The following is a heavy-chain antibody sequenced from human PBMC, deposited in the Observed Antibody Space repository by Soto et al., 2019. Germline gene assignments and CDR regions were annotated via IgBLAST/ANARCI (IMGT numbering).Heavy chain of an antibody. V-gene: IGHV1-46*01. D-gene: IGHD6-13*01. J-gene: IGHJ4*02. CDR1: GYTFTSYY. CDR3: ARRQTIAAAGSSLDY. Sequence: QVQLVQSGAEVKKPGASVKVSCKASGYTFTSYYMHWVRQAPGQGLEWMGIINPSGGSTSYAQKFQGRVTMTRDTSTSTVYMELSSLRSEDTAVYYCARRQTIAAAGSSLDYWGQGTLVTVSS. CDR2: INPSGGST.